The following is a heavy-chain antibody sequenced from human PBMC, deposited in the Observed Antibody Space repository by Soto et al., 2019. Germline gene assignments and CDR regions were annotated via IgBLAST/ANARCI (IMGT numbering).Heavy chain of an antibody. CDR3: ARGGSPYVWFNEF. D-gene: IGHD3-10*01. V-gene: IGHV1-69*01. Sequence: QEQLVQSGPEVNETGSSVKVSCKASGGLFSSYSISWVRQAPGQGLEWLGGIIPVFGTTNYAEKFQGRVKITEDESTNTASMELSSLRYGDTAIYYCARGGSPYVWFNEFWGQGTLVTVSS. CDR1: GGLFSSYS. CDR2: IIPVFGTT. J-gene: IGHJ4*02.